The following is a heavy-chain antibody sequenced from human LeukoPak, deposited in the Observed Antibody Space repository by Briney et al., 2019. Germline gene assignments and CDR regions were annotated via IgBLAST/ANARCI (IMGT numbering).Heavy chain of an antibody. Sequence: ASVKVSCKASGYTFTGDYMHWVRQAPGQGLEWMGWINPNSGGTNYAQKFQGRVTMTRDTSISTAYMELSRLRSDDTAVYYCARDHPSSSWYNVGLRALSYWGQGTLVTVSS. CDR2: INPNSGGT. CDR3: ARDHPSSSWYNVGLRALSY. CDR1: GYTFTGDY. V-gene: IGHV1-2*02. J-gene: IGHJ4*02. D-gene: IGHD6-13*01.